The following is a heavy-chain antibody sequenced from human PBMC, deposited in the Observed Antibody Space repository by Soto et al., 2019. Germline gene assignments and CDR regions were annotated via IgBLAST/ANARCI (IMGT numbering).Heavy chain of an antibody. Sequence: ASVKVSCKASGYTFTSYDINWVRQATGQGLEWMGWMNPNSGNTGYAQKFQGRVTMTRNTSISTAYMELSSLRSEDTAVYYCARGSSWSAMFDYWGQGTLVTVSS. J-gene: IGHJ4*02. CDR1: GYTFTSYD. CDR3: ARGSSWSAMFDY. V-gene: IGHV1-8*01. CDR2: MNPNSGNT. D-gene: IGHD2-2*01.